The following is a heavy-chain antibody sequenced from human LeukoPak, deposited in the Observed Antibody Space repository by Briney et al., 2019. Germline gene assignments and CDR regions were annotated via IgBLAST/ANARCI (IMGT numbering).Heavy chain of an antibody. J-gene: IGHJ3*02. CDR2: IFYSGST. V-gene: IGHV4-39*01. Sequence: PSETLSLTCTVSGGSISSTNYYWGWIRQPPGKGLEWIGSIFYSGSTHYISSLKSRVTISVDTSKNQFSLKLSSVTAADTAVYYCARQGDSIAGAFDIWGQGTRVTVFS. CDR1: GGSISSTNYY. D-gene: IGHD6-6*01. CDR3: ARQGDSIAGAFDI.